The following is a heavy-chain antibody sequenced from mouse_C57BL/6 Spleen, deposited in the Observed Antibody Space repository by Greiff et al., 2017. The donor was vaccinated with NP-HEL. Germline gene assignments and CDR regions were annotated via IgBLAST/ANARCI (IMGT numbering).Heavy chain of an antibody. Sequence: EVQRVESGGGLVQPGGSLKLSCAASGFTFSDYYMYWVRQTPEKRLEWVAYISNGGGSTYYPDTVKGRFTISRDNAKNTLYLQMSRLKSEDTAMYYCARHWGPYYAMDYWGQGTSVTVSS. CDR2: ISNGGGST. CDR1: GFTFSDYY. V-gene: IGHV5-12*01. CDR3: ARHWGPYYAMDY. J-gene: IGHJ4*01.